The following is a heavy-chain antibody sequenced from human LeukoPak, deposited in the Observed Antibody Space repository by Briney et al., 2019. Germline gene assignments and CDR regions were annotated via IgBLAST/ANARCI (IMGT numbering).Heavy chain of an antibody. CDR2: IYYSGST. CDR3: ARGDYGDAHDY. CDR1: GGSISSYY. J-gene: IGHJ4*02. Sequence: SETLSLTCTVSGGSISSYYWSWIRQPPGKGLEWIGYIYYSGSTNYNPSLKSRVTISVDTSKNQSSLRLSSVTAADTAVYYCARGDYGDAHDYWGQGTLVTVSS. D-gene: IGHD4-17*01. V-gene: IGHV4-59*01.